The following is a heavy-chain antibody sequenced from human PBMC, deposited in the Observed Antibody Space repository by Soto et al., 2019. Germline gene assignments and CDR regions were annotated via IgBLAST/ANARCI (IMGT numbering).Heavy chain of an antibody. CDR3: PRGESRSRSHWFDS. D-gene: IGHD6-13*01. Sequence: EVQLVESGGGLVQPGGSLRLSCVASGFTFSSYWVNWVRQAPGEGPEWLGYISKDDVSAYYADSVKGRFTGTRDNAKNSLYLQLNGPSAEDTAMYYCPRGESRSRSHWFDSWGQGTMVTVSS. V-gene: IGHV3-48*01. CDR2: ISKDDVSA. CDR1: GFTFSSYW. J-gene: IGHJ5*01.